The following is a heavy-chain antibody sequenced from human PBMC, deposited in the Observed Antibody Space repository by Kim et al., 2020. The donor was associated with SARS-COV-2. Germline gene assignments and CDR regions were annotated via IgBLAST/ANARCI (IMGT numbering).Heavy chain of an antibody. CDR2: IKQDGSEK. Sequence: GGSLRLSCAASGFTFSSYWMSWVRQAPGKGLEWVANIKQDGSEKYYVDSVKGRFTISRDNAKNSLYLQMNSLRAEDTAVYYCAREFRSSTSCYDYWGQGTLVTVSS. CDR3: AREFRSSTSCYDY. D-gene: IGHD2-2*01. J-gene: IGHJ4*02. V-gene: IGHV3-7*05. CDR1: GFTFSSYW.